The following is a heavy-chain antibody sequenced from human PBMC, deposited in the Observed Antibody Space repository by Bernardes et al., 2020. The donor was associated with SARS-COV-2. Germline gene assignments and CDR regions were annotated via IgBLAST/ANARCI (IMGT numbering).Heavy chain of an antibody. V-gene: IGHV4-59*01. J-gene: IGHJ4*02. CDR3: AREGGRGYSLDY. CDR2: INYSGIT. CDR1: GGSIRSYY. D-gene: IGHD5-18*01. Sequence: SENLSLTCSGSGGSIRSYYWSWVRQPPGKGLEWIGYINYSGITNYNPSLKSRVTISVDTSKNQFSLKVISVTAADTAVYYCAREGGRGYSLDYWGRGTLVTVSS.